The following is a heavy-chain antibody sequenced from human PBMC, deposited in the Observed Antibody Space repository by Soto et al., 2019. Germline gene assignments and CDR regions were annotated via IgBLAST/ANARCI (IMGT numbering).Heavy chain of an antibody. Sequence: PGGSLRLSCVASGFSFSSYEMNWVRQAPGKGLEWVSAIGDGGDTTYYADSVKGRFTISRDNSKNTLYLQMDSPRAEDTAVYYCAKNRGIIMIVESWGQGTLVTVSS. D-gene: IGHD3-22*01. V-gene: IGHV3-23*01. CDR3: AKNRGIIMIVES. CDR1: GFSFSSYE. J-gene: IGHJ4*02. CDR2: IGDGGDTT.